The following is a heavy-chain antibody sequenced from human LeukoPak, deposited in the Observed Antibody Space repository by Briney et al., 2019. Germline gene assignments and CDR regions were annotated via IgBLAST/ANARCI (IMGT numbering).Heavy chain of an antibody. Sequence: GGSLRLSCAVSGFTFSSYAMSWVRQAPGKGLEWVSAISGSGGSTYYADSVKGRFTISRDNSKNTLYLQMNSLRAEDTAVYYCAKSGGCSSTSCYSPYYFDYWGQGTLVTVSS. CDR3: AKSGGCSSTSCYSPYYFDY. CDR2: ISGSGGST. D-gene: IGHD2-2*02. CDR1: GFTFSSYA. V-gene: IGHV3-23*01. J-gene: IGHJ4*02.